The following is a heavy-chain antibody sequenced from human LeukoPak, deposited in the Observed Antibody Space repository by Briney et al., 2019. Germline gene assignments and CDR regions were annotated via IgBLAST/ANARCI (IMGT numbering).Heavy chain of an antibody. Sequence: SETLSLTCTVSGYSISSGYYWGWIRQPPGKGLEWIGSIYHSGSTYYNPSLKSRVTISVDTSKNQFSLKLSSVTAADTAVYYCARSLWSGYYGAWFDPWGQGTLVTVSS. CDR2: IYHSGST. V-gene: IGHV4-38-2*02. CDR1: GYSISSGYY. J-gene: IGHJ5*02. D-gene: IGHD3-3*01. CDR3: ARSLWSGYYGAWFDP.